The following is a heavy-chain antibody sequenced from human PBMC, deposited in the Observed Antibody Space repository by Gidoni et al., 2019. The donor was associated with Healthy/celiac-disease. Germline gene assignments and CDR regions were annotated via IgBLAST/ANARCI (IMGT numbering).Heavy chain of an antibody. J-gene: IGHJ4*02. D-gene: IGHD3-10*01. CDR1: GSTFSSYW. CDR3: ARERMVRGVKYYFDY. V-gene: IGHV3-7*01. CDR2: IKQDGSEK. Sequence: EVRLVESGGGLVQPGGSLRLSCAASGSTFSSYWMSWVRQAPGKGLEWVAKIKQDGSEKYYVDSVKGRFTISRDNAKNSLYLQMNSLRAEDTAVYYCARERMVRGVKYYFDYWGQGTLVTVSS.